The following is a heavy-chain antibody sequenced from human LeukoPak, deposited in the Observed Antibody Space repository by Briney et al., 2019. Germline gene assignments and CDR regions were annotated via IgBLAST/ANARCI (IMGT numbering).Heavy chain of an antibody. D-gene: IGHD3-10*01. CDR3: ARAGVNYYYMDV. Sequence: ASVKVSCKASGYTFTSYGISWVRQAPGQGLEWMGIINPSGGSATHAQKFQGRVTMTSDTSTSTVYMELSSLRSEDTAVYYCARAGVNYYYMDVWGKGTTVTISS. J-gene: IGHJ6*03. V-gene: IGHV1-46*01. CDR2: INPSGGSA. CDR1: GYTFTSYG.